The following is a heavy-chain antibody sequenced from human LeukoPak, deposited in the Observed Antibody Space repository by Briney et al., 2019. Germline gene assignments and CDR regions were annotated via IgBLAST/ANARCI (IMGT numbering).Heavy chain of an antibody. Sequence: GGSLRLSCAASGFTFSSYWMHWVRQAPGKGLVWVSRINSDGSSTSYADSVKGRFTISRGNAKNTLYLQMNSLRAEDTAVYYCARGTLNIPGEHGAFDYWGQGTLVTVSS. CDR2: INSDGSST. CDR3: ARGTLNIPGEHGAFDY. D-gene: IGHD1-14*01. CDR1: GFTFSSYW. J-gene: IGHJ4*02. V-gene: IGHV3-74*01.